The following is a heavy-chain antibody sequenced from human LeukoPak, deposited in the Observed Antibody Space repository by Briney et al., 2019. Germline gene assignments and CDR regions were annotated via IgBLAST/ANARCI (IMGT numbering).Heavy chain of an antibody. CDR1: GGSISSSIYY. CDR2: VYYSGST. Sequence: SETLSLTCTVSGGSISSSIYYWGWIRQPPGKGLEWIGSVYYSGSTYYNPSLKSRVTISVDTSKNQFSLKLSSVTAADTAVFYCARQPTYYYYYMDVRGKGTTVTVSS. CDR3: ARQPTYYYYYMDV. V-gene: IGHV4-39*01. J-gene: IGHJ6*03.